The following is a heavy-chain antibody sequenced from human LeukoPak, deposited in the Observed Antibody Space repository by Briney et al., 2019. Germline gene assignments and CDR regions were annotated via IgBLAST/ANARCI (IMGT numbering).Heavy chain of an antibody. V-gene: IGHV5-51*01. CDR3: ARASQLLGYCSGGSCYDHPDY. D-gene: IGHD2-15*01. CDR2: IYPGDSDT. J-gene: IGHJ4*02. Sequence: GESLKISCKGSGYSFTSYWIGWVRQMPGKGLEWMGIIYPGDSDTRYSPSFQGQVTLSADKSISTAYLQWSSLKASDTAMYYCARASQLLGYCSGGSCYDHPDYWGQGTLVTVSS. CDR1: GYSFTSYW.